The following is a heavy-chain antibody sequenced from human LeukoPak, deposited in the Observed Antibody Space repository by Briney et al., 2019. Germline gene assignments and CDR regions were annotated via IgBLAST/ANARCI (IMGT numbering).Heavy chain of an antibody. J-gene: IGHJ4*02. CDR1: GFTFSSYG. CDR3: ARDLAAPRLGIDY. Sequence: GGSLRLSCAASGFTFSSYGMHWVRQAPGKGLEWVAVISYDGSNKYYADSVKGRFTISRDNSKNTLYLQMNSLRAEDTAVYYCARDLAAPRLGIDYWGQGTLVTVSS. D-gene: IGHD6-25*01. V-gene: IGHV3-30*03. CDR2: ISYDGSNK.